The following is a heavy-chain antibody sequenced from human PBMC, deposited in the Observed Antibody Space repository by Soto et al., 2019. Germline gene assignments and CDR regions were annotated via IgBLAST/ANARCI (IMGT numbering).Heavy chain of an antibody. Sequence: QVQLVESGGGVVQPGRSLRLSCAASGFTFSSYGMHWVRQAPGKGLEWVAVIWYDGSNKYYADSVKGRFTISRDNSKNTLYLKMNSLRAEDTAVYYCARDGYCSGGSCYSVPVFDYWGKGTLVTVSS. D-gene: IGHD2-15*01. J-gene: IGHJ4*02. CDR3: ARDGYCSGGSCYSVPVFDY. CDR2: IWYDGSNK. CDR1: GFTFSSYG. V-gene: IGHV3-33*01.